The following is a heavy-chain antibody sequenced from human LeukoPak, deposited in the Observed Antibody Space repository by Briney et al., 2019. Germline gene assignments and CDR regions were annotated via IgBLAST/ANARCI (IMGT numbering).Heavy chain of an antibody. D-gene: IGHD2-21*02. J-gene: IGHJ4*02. CDR2: VAYNGHT. V-gene: IGHV4-39*01. Sequence: SETLSLTCLVSGGSIGTNKHYWGWVRQSPGKGLEWIGSVAYNGHTYYNPSLKSRLSMSIDTSKNQFSLTLRSVTDAATGIYYCASPRPVVLPTAEDFWGQGTLVTVSS. CDR1: GGSIGTNKHY. CDR3: ASPRPVVLPTAEDF.